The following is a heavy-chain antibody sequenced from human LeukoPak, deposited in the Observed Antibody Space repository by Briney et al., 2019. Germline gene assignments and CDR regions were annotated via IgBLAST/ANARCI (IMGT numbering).Heavy chain of an antibody. CDR2: ISGNAKNA. CDR3: AKDGKLERLHY. V-gene: IGHV3-23*01. D-gene: IGHD1-1*01. J-gene: IGHJ4*02. CDR1: GFTFSSYS. Sequence: GGSLRLSCAASGFTFSSYSMSWVRQAPGKGLEWVSVISGNAKNAYYADSVKGRFTISRDNSKNTLYLQMNSLRVEDTAVYYCAKDGKLERLHYWGQGTLVTVSS.